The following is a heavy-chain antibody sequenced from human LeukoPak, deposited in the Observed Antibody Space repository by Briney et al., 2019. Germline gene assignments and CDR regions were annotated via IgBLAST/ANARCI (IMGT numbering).Heavy chain of an antibody. CDR2: ITGSGASI. Sequence: GGSLRLSCEASGLTFGDYNMHWVRQAPGKGPEWVSFITGSGASIYYSDSVKGRFTISRDNAKNSLFLQINSLRAEDTAVYYCVRDTTSGWLGYWGQGTLVTVSS. V-gene: IGHV3-48*01. CDR3: VRDTTSGWLGY. D-gene: IGHD6-19*01. J-gene: IGHJ4*02. CDR1: GLTFGDYN.